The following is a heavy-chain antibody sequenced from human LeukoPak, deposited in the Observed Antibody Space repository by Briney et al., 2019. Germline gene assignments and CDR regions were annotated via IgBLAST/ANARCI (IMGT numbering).Heavy chain of an antibody. D-gene: IGHD6-13*01. CDR3: ARDIAAAGGQGDY. J-gene: IGHJ4*02. CDR1: GVSISSSNSY. CDR2: IYYSGNT. Sequence: SETLSLTCTVSGVSISSSNSYWGWIRQPPGKGLEWIGSIYYSGNTYYNASLKSQVSISIDTSKNQFSLRLTSVTAADTAVYYCARDIAAAGGQGDYWGQGTLVTVSS. V-gene: IGHV4-39*02.